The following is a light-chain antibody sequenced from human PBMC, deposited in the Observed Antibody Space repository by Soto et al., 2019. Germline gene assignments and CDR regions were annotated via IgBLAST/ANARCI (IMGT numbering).Light chain of an antibody. Sequence: EIVLTQSPGTLSLSPGERATLSCRASQSVSSNFLAWYQQRPGQAPRLLIYGAANRVTGIPDRFSGSGSGTDFTLTISRLEPEDFAVYFCQQDGWFPRTFGQGTKVEIK. CDR2: GAA. CDR3: QQDGWFPRT. CDR1: QSVSSNF. J-gene: IGKJ1*01. V-gene: IGKV3-20*01.